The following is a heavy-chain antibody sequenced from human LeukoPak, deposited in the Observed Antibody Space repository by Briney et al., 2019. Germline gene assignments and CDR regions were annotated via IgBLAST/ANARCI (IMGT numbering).Heavy chain of an antibody. D-gene: IGHD5-12*01. Sequence: SETLSLTCTVSGCSISSYYWSWIRQPPGKGLEWIGYIYYSGSTNYNPSLKSRVTISVDTSKKQFSLKLSSVTAADTAVYYCARVNWSGYDFRGAFDIWGQGKTVTVSS. CDR2: IYYSGST. J-gene: IGHJ3*02. V-gene: IGHV4-59*01. CDR1: GCSISSYY. CDR3: ARVNWSGYDFRGAFDI.